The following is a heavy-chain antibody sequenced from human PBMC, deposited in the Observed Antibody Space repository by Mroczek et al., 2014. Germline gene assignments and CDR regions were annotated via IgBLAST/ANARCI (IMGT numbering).Heavy chain of an antibody. CDR3: AHNLADYYYYYGMDV. Sequence: QVTLKESGPTLVKPTQTLTLTCTFSGFSLSTSGVGVGWIRQPPGKALEWLALIYWDDDKRYSPSLKSRLTITKDTYQKPGGPYNRPTSDPADTATYYCAHNLADYYYYYGMDVVGTKGPRSPSP. V-gene: IGHV2-5*02. J-gene: IGHJ6*02. CDR2: IYWDDDK. CDR1: GFSLSTSGVG.